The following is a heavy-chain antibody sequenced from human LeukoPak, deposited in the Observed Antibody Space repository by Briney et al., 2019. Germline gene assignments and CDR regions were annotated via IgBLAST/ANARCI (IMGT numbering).Heavy chain of an antibody. Sequence: PGGSLRLSCAASGFMFSSNWMSWVRLAPGKGLEWVANIKEDGTETYYVDSVKGRFTISRDSAKNSLYLQMNSLRVEDTAVYYCAKEGRSLQTYWGQGTLDTVSS. J-gene: IGHJ4*02. CDR1: GFMFSSNW. V-gene: IGHV3-7*03. CDR2: IKEDGTET. D-gene: IGHD5-24*01. CDR3: AKEGRSLQTY.